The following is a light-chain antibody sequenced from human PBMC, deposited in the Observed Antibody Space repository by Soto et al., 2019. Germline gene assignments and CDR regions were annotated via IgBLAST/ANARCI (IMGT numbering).Light chain of an antibody. J-gene: IGKJ2*02. V-gene: IGKV1-5*03. CDR2: KAS. Sequence: IKMTHYPTTLSASVGDRVTITCRASQSISSWLAWYQQKPGKAPKLLIYKASSLESGVPSRFSGSGSGTEFTLTISSLQPDDFATYYCQQYNSYPWTFGQGTKLE. CDR3: QQYNSYPWT. CDR1: QSISSW.